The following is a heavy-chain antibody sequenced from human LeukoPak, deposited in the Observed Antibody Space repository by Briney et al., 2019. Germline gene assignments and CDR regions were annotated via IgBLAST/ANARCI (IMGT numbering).Heavy chain of an antibody. CDR1: GFTFSTYA. V-gene: IGHV3-23*01. J-gene: IGHJ4*02. Sequence: GGSLRLSCVASGFTFSTYAMSWVRQAPGKGLEWVSSISASGGSTYYADSVKGRFTISRDYSKNTLYLQMNSLRAEDTAVYYCAKDYTGYDFWNWGQGTLVTVSS. CDR2: ISASGGST. D-gene: IGHD3-3*01. CDR3: AKDYTGYDFWN.